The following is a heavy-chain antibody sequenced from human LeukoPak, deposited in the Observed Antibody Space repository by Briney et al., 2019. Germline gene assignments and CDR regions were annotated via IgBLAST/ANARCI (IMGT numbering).Heavy chain of an antibody. CDR1: GFTFSSQW. CDR3: STALNN. D-gene: IGHD2-15*01. J-gene: IGHJ4*02. CDR2: IKQDGSEK. V-gene: IGHV3-7*01. Sequence: GGSLRLSCAASGFTFSSQWIDWVRQAPGKGLEWVANIKQDGSEKNYVDSVKGRFTISRDNAKNSLYLQMDSLRAEDTAVYYCSTALNNWGQGTLVTVSS.